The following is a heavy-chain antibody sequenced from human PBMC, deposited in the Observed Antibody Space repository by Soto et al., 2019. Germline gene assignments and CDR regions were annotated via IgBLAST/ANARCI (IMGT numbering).Heavy chain of an antibody. D-gene: IGHD2-15*01. CDR1: GGSISSTNW. V-gene: IGHV4-4*02. CDR2: IYHSGST. CDR3: ASLYCSGGSCYEPPLP. J-gene: IGHJ5*02. Sequence: QVQLQESGPGLVKPSGTLSITCAVSGGSISSTNWWSWVRQPPGKGLEWIGEIYHSGSTNYNPSLKSRVTISVDKSKIQFSLKLNSVTAADTALYYCASLYCSGGSCYEPPLPWGQQTLFTVSS.